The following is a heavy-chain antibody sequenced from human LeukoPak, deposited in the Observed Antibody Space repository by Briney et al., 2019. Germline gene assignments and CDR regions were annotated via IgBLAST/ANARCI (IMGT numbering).Heavy chain of an antibody. CDR2: IHTSGST. V-gene: IGHV4-4*07. D-gene: IGHD3-10*01. J-gene: IGHJ4*02. Sequence: SETLSLTCTVSGVSISSYYWSWMRQPAGKGLEWIGRIHTSGSTNYNPSLKSRVTMSVDTSKNQFSLKLSSVTAADTAVYFCARDTYYYGSGRYYFDYWGQGTLVTVSS. CDR1: GVSISSYY. CDR3: ARDTYYYGSGRYYFDY.